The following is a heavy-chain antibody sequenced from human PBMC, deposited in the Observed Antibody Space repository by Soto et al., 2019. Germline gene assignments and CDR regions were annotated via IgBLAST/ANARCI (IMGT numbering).Heavy chain of an antibody. CDR1: GFTVSSNY. D-gene: IGHD6-13*01. Sequence: EVQLVESGGGLVRPGGSLRLSCAASGFTVSSNYMSWVRQAPGKGLEWVSVIYSGGSTYYADSVKGRFTISRDNSKNTXXXXXXXXXXXXXAVYYCARDRRIAAAGXWWXXPWGQXTLV. V-gene: IGHV3-66*01. J-gene: IGHJ5*02. CDR3: ARDRRIAAAGXWWXXP. CDR2: IYSGGST.